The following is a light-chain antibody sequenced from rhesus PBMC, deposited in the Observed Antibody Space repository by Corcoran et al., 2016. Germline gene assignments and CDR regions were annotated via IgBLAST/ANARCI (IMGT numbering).Light chain of an antibody. CDR3: SSYAGSNTYV. V-gene: IGLV2-32*02. J-gene: IGLJ6*01. CDR1: SSDIGGYNY. CDR2: EVS. Sequence: QAALTQPRSVSGSPGQSVTISCTGSSSDIGGYNYVSWYQQHAGTSPKLKIYEVSKRPSGVSDRFSGSKSGNTASLTISELQAEDEADYYCSSYAGSNTYVFGSGTKLTVL.